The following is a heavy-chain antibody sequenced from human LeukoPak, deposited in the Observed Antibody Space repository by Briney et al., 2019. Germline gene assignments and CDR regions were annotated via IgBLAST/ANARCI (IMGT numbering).Heavy chain of an antibody. CDR3: ARGLVEDYFDY. CDR2: IYYSGST. V-gene: IGHV4-61*05. CDR1: GGSISSSSYY. J-gene: IGHJ4*02. Sequence: KPSETLSLTCTVSGGSISSSSYYWSWIRQPPGKGLEWIGYIYYSGSTNYNPSLKSRVTISVDTSKNQFSLKLSSVTAADTAVYYCARGLVEDYFDYWGQGTLVTVSS. D-gene: IGHD2-21*01.